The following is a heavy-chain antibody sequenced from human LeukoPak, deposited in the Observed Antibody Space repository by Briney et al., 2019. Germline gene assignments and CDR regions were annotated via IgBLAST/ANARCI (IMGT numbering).Heavy chain of an antibody. J-gene: IGHJ3*02. D-gene: IGHD2-21*02. CDR2: INPSGGST. CDR1: GYTFTSYY. CDR3: ALYFVVVTAISGAFDI. Sequence: ASVKVSCKASGYTFTSYYMHWVRQAPGQGLEWMGIINPSGGSTSYAQKFQGRVTMTRDTSTSTVYMELSSLRSEDTAVYYCALYFVVVTAISGAFDIWGQGTMVTVSS. V-gene: IGHV1-46*01.